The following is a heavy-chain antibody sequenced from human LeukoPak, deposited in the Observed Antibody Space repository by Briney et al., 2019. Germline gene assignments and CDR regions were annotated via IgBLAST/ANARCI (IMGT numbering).Heavy chain of an antibody. V-gene: IGHV4-59*10. CDR2: IYTSGST. J-gene: IGHJ2*01. CDR1: GGSFSGYY. D-gene: IGHD6-13*01. Sequence: SETLSLTCAVYGGSFSGYYWSWIRQPAGKGLEWIGRIYTSGSTNYNPSLKSRVTISVDTSKNHFSLKLSSVTAADTAVYYCARVYYSNSYDYWYFDLWGRGTLVTVSS. CDR3: ARVYYSNSYDYWYFDL.